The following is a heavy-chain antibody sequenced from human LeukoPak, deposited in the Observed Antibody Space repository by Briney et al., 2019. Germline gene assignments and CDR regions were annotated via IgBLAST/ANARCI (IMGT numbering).Heavy chain of an antibody. Sequence: ASVKVSCKASGYIFTGYYMHWVRQAPGQGLEWMGWINPNSRVTNYAQKFQGRVTMTRDTPISTAYMELSRLRSDDTAVYHCARAWGTTVTTFFDYWGQGTLVTVSS. J-gene: IGHJ4*02. CDR3: ARAWGTTVTTFFDY. D-gene: IGHD4-17*01. CDR2: INPNSRVT. CDR1: GYIFTGYY. V-gene: IGHV1-2*02.